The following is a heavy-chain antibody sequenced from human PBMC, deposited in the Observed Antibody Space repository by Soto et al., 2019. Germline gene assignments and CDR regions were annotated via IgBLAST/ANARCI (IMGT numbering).Heavy chain of an antibody. CDR3: AKVLWFGELDDSFDI. J-gene: IGHJ3*02. V-gene: IGHV3-30*18. CDR2: ISYDGSNK. CDR1: GFTFSSYG. Sequence: QVQLVESGGGVVQPGRSLRLSCAASGFTFSSYGMHWVRQAPGKGLEWVAVISYDGSNKYYADSVKGRFTISRDNSKNTLYLQMNSLRAEDTAVYYCAKVLWFGELDDSFDIWGQGTMVAVSS. D-gene: IGHD3-10*01.